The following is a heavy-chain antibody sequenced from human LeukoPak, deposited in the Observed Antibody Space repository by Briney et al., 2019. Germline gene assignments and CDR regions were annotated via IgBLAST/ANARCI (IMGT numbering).Heavy chain of an antibody. CDR1: GWTCHEHA. V-gene: IGHV3-9*01. D-gene: IGHD6-13*01. CDR2: ISWSSGNI. Sequence: GWVLTLSRAASGWTCHEHAMHWVRPAPAKGREGVSGISWSSGNIGYAASVKGGFTISRDNAMDSLYLQMHSLRTDDTALYSCAKDGAAAGSGHFDDWGQGALVTVSS. CDR3: AKDGAAAGSGHFDD. J-gene: IGHJ4*02.